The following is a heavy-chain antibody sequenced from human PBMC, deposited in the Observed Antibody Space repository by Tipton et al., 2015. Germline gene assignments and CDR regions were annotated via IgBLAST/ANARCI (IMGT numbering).Heavy chain of an antibody. Sequence: TLSLTCTVSSDSINKYYWSWIRQPPGKELQWIGYIQYSGGTNYNPSLESRVSMSVDTSKNRVFLNLTSVTAADTAVYFCARDLEHGMDVWGQGTTVTVS. J-gene: IGHJ6*02. CDR3: ARDLEHGMDV. CDR1: SDSINKYY. D-gene: IGHD5-24*01. CDR2: IQYSGGT. V-gene: IGHV4-59*01.